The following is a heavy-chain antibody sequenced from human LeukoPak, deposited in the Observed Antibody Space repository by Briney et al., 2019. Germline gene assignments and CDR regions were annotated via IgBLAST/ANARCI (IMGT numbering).Heavy chain of an antibody. D-gene: IGHD3-10*01. J-gene: IGHJ4*02. CDR2: MNPNSGNT. CDR3: ARGNPYYYGSGSYPLDY. Sequence: ASVKVSCKASGYTFTSYGISWVRQATGQGLEWMGWMNPNSGNTGYAQKFQGRVTMTRNTSISTAYMELSSLRSEDTAVYYCARGNPYYYGSGSYPLDYWGQGTLVTVSS. CDR1: GYTFTSYG. V-gene: IGHV1-8*02.